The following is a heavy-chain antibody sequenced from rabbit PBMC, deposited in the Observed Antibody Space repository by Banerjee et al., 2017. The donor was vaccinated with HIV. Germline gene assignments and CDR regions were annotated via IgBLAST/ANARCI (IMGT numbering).Heavy chain of an antibody. V-gene: IGHV1S45*01. D-gene: IGHD4-2*01. Sequence: QEQLVESGGDLVKPGASLTLTCKASGLDFSSSYWICWVRQAPGKGLEWIACIYVGSSGSTYYASWAKGRFTISKTSSTTVTLQMTSLTAADTATYFCATLGAGYGGTGYFNLWGPGTLVTVS. CDR1: GLDFSSSYW. CDR3: ATLGAGYGGTGYFNL. J-gene: IGHJ4*01. CDR2: IYVGSSGST.